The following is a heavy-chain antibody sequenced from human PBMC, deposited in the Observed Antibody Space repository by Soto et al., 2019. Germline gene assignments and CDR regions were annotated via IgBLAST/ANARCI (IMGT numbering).Heavy chain of an antibody. J-gene: IGHJ4*02. D-gene: IGHD3-3*01. CDR1: GDSIRSYY. CDR2: FYYSGST. V-gene: IGHV4-59*01. CDR3: ARADFWSGFYAFEH. Sequence: PSETLSLTXSVSGDSIRSYYWNWMRQTPGKGLEWIGYFYYSGSTNYNPSLNDRVTISADTPKNQFSLRLTSVTAADTAVYYCARADFWSGFYAFEHWGPGLLVTVSS.